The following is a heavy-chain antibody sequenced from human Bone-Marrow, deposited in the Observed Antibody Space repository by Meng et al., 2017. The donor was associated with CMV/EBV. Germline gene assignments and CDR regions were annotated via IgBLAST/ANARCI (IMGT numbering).Heavy chain of an antibody. D-gene: IGHD2-2*01. J-gene: IGHJ6*02. CDR2: ISSSGSTI. V-gene: IGHV3-11*04. CDR1: GFTFSDHY. Sequence: GESLKISCAASGFTFSDHYMEWVRQAPGKGLEWVSYISSSGSTIYYADSVKGRFTISRDNAKNSLYLQMNSLRAEDTAVYYCARDAPEEYCSSTSCRYYYYYGMDVCGQGTTVTVSS. CDR3: ARDAPEEYCSSTSCRYYYYYGMDV.